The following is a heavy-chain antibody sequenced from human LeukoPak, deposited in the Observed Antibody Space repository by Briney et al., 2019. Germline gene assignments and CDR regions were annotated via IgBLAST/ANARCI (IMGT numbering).Heavy chain of an antibody. D-gene: IGHD7-27*01. V-gene: IGHV3-66*02. CDR1: GFTVSSNY. CDR2: IYSGGST. Sequence: GGSLRLSCAASGFTVSSNYMNWVRQTPGKGLEWVLVIYSGGSTYYADSVKGRFTISRDNSKNTLYLQMNSLRAEDTAVYYCARGRLGYYFDYWGQGTLVTVSS. CDR3: ARGRLGYYFDY. J-gene: IGHJ4*02.